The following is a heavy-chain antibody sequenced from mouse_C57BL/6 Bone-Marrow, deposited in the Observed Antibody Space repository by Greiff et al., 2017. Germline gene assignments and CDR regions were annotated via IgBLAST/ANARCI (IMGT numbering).Heavy chain of an antibody. Sequence: VQLQQSGAELVRPGASVKLSCTASGFNIKDDYMHWVKQRPEQGLEWIGWIDPENGDTEYASKFQGKATITADTSSNTAYLQLSSLTSEDSAVYFCARFYYGYDGWFAYWGQGTLVTVSA. CDR3: ARFYYGYDGWFAY. D-gene: IGHD2-2*01. CDR1: GFNIKDDY. J-gene: IGHJ3*01. V-gene: IGHV14-4*01. CDR2: IDPENGDT.